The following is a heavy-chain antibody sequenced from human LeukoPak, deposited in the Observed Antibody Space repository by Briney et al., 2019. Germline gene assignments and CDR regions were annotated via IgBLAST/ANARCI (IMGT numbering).Heavy chain of an antibody. D-gene: IGHD3-9*01. CDR1: GYTFTSYD. J-gene: IGHJ6*03. Sequence: GASVKVSCKASGYTFTSYDINWVRQATGQGLEWMGWMNPKSGNTGYAQKFQGRVTMTRNTSISTAYMELSSLRSEDTAVYYCARGYDIMTGSYTGVYMDVWGKGTTVTVSS. V-gene: IGHV1-8*01. CDR3: ARGYDIMTGSYTGVYMDV. CDR2: MNPKSGNT.